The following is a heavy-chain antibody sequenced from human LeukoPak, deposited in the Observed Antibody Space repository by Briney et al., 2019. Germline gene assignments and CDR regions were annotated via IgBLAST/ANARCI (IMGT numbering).Heavy chain of an antibody. D-gene: IGHD4-11*01. CDR1: GGSITSYY. CDR3: ARGIVNSNYVWGYFDY. V-gene: IGHV4-59*06. J-gene: IGHJ4*02. CDR2: IYYSGST. Sequence: SETLSLTCTVSGGSITSYYWSWIRQHPGKGLEWIGYIYYSGSTYYNPSLKSRVTISVDTSKNQFSLKLSSVTAADTAVYYCARGIVNSNYVWGYFDYWGQGTLVTVSS.